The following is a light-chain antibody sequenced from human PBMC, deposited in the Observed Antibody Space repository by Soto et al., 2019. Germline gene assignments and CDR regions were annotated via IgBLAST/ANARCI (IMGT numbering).Light chain of an antibody. V-gene: IGKV1-27*01. J-gene: IGKJ2*01. CDR3: HEYNRAPIT. Sequence: DVQMNQSPSSLSASVGDRVTITCRASRDISSSLAWYQQKPGTVPKLLIYAASTMHAGAQSRSRGRGSVTFFTLIIDSLQPGDVAPYYWHEYNRAPITFARGTRLEIK. CDR1: RDISSS. CDR2: AAS.